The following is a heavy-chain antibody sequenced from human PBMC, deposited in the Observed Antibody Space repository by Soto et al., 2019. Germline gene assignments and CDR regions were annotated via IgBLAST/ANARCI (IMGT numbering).Heavy chain of an antibody. D-gene: IGHD4-17*01. CDR2: IIPIFGTA. CDR3: ASRATVTTRGAFDI. V-gene: IGHV1-69*13. CDR1: GGTFSSYA. Sequence: SVKFSCKASGGTFSSYAISWVRQAPGQGLEWMGGIIPIFGTANYAQKFQGRVTITADESTSTAYMELSSLRSEDTAVYYCASRATVTTRGAFDIWGQGTMVTVSS. J-gene: IGHJ3*02.